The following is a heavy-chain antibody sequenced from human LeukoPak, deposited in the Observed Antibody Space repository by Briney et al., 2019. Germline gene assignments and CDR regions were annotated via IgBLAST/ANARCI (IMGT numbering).Heavy chain of an antibody. CDR1: GFTFSNAW. D-gene: IGHD6-19*01. CDR3: TGGSGWYSPDY. CDR2: IKSKTDGGTT. J-gene: IGHJ4*02. Sequence: GGSPRLSRAASGFTFSNAWMSSVPQAPGKGREWVGRIKSKTDGGTTDYTAPVKGRFTISREDSKNTLYLQMNSLKTEDTAVYYCTGGSGWYSPDYWGQGTLVTVSS. V-gene: IGHV3-15*01.